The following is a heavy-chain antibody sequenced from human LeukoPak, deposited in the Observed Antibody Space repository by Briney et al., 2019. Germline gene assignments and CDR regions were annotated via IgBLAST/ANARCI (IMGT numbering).Heavy chain of an antibody. CDR3: ASPLWFGELLFES. J-gene: IGHJ4*02. D-gene: IGHD3-10*01. V-gene: IGHV3-30-3*01. Sequence: GGSLRLSCAASGFTFSSYAMHWVRQAPGKGLEWVAVISYDGSNKYYADSVKGRFTIFRDNSKNTLYLQMNSLRAEDTAVYYCASPLWFGELLFESWGQGTLVTVSS. CDR1: GFTFSSYA. CDR2: ISYDGSNK.